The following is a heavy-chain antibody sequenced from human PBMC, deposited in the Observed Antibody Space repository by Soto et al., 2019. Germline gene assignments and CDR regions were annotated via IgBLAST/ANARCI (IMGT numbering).Heavy chain of an antibody. CDR3: AAGVVAMGW. Sequence: QVLLVQSGAEVKKPGASVKVSCKASGYPFSDYTLHWVRQAPGQRPECVGWINAGNGNTRYSEKFQGRVTLTADTSASTPYIELSSLRSEDTAVYYCAAGVVAMGWWGQGTLVTVSS. D-gene: IGHD5-12*01. J-gene: IGHJ4*01. CDR1: GYPFSDYT. V-gene: IGHV1-3*01. CDR2: INAGNGNT.